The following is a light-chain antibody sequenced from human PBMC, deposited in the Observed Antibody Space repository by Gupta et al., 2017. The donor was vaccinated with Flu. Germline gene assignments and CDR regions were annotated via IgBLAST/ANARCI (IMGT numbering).Light chain of an antibody. CDR2: WAS. V-gene: IGKV4-1*01. CDR3: QQEDSTSWT. CDR1: QSGLYSSNNKNY. J-gene: IGKJ1*01. Sequence: DIVMTQSPDLLAVSLGERATINCKSSQSGLYSSNNKNYLAWYQQKPGQPPKLLIYWASTREYGVPDRFSGRGSGTDFTLTISSLQAEDVAVYYCQQEDSTSWTFGQGTKVEIK.